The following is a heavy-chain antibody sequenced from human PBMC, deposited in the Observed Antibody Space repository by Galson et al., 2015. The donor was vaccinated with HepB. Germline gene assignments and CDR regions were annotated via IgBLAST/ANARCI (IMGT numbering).Heavy chain of an antibody. D-gene: IGHD3-10*01. CDR3: ARGRGSTTMVRGAIIDPYWFDT. Sequence: SVTVSCKASGYTFSSYSVTWVRQAPGQGLEWMGWISAYNGNTHYAQNFQGRVTRTTDTSTKTAYMELRSLISDDTAGYYCARGRGSTTMVRGAIIDPYWFDTWGQGTLVTVSS. V-gene: IGHV1-18*01. J-gene: IGHJ5*02. CDR1: GYTFSSYS. CDR2: ISAYNGNT.